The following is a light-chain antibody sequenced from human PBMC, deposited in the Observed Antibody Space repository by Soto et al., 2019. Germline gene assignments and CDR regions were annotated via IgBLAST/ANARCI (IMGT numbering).Light chain of an antibody. V-gene: IGKV3-15*01. J-gene: IGKJ3*01. CDR3: QQYNNWPFA. CDR2: DAS. Sequence: EIVMTQSPATLSVSPGERATLSCRASQSIGSTLAWYQQKPGQAPRLLIYDASTRATGIPVRFSGSGSGTEFTLTINSMQSEDFTVYYCQQYNNWPFAFGPGTKVDIE. CDR1: QSIGST.